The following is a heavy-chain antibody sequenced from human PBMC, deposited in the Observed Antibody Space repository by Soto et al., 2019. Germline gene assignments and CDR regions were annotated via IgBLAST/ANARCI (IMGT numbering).Heavy chain of an antibody. D-gene: IGHD3-3*01. V-gene: IGHV3-48*04. CDR3: ARDWTYAFDY. J-gene: IGHJ4*02. Sequence: EVQLVESGGGLVQDGGSLRLSCAASGFTFSSFSMNWVRQAPGKGLEWIAYIRSSDGTISYADSVKGRFTVSRDDANKSLYVQMNSLRAEDTAMYFCARDWTYAFDYWGQGTLVTVSS. CDR1: GFTFSSFS. CDR2: IRSSDGTI.